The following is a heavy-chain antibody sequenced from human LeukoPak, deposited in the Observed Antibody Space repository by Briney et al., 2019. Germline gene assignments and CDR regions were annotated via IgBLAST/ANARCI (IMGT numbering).Heavy chain of an antibody. CDR1: GGSISSGSYY. J-gene: IGHJ3*02. Sequence: SETLSLTCTVSGGSISSGSYYWSWIRQPAGKGLEWIGRIYTSGSTNYNPSLKSRVTISVDTSKNQFSLKLSSVTAADTAVYYCAAENVYSSPHAFDIWGQGAMVTVSS. CDR2: IYTSGST. CDR3: AAENVYSSPHAFDI. D-gene: IGHD6-13*01. V-gene: IGHV4-61*02.